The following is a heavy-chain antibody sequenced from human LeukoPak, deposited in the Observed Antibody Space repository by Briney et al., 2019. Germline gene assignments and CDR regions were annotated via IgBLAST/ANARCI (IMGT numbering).Heavy chain of an antibody. J-gene: IGHJ4*02. CDR3: ATYTETYRDF. CDR1: GFTFNNYN. CDR2: IGSGSTYS. Sequence: PGGSLRLSCVGSGFTFNNYNMNWVRQAPGKGLERVSSIGSGSTYSFYAGSVKGRFTISRDNAKNSLYLQMNSLTVEDTAVYYCATYTETYRDFWGQGTLVTVSS. D-gene: IGHD5-18*01. V-gene: IGHV3-21*01.